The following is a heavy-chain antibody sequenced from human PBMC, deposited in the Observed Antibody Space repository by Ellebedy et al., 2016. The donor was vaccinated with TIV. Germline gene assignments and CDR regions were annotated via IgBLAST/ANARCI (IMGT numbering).Heavy chain of an antibody. V-gene: IGHV3-7*01. Sequence: GGSLRLSXAASGFTFSSYDMNWVRQAPGKGLEWVANIKQDGSEKYYVDSVKGRFTISRDNAKNSLYLQMNSLRAEDTAVYYCASSSWAGKDFDYWGQGTLVTVSS. CDR2: IKQDGSEK. CDR3: ASSSWAGKDFDY. D-gene: IGHD6-19*01. J-gene: IGHJ4*02. CDR1: GFTFSSYD.